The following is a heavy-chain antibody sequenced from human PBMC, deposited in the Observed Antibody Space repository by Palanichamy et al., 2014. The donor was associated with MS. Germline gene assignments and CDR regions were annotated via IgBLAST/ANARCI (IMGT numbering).Heavy chain of an antibody. J-gene: IGHJ4*02. V-gene: IGHV3-74*01. CDR1: GFTFSGYW. D-gene: IGHD6-13*01. Sequence: EVQLVEVRGDVVQPGGSLRLSCAASGFTFSGYWMHWVRQAPGKGLIWVARTDNDGSATSYADSVKGRFTVSRDNAKNTLYLEMNSLSAEDTAVYFCARDKAPGYFDCWGQGTLVTVSS. CDR3: ARDKAPGYFDC. CDR2: TDNDGSAT.